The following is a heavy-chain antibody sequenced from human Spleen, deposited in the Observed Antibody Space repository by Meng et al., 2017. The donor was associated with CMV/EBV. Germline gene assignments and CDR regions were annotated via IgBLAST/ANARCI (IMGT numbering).Heavy chain of an antibody. D-gene: IGHD2-21*02. CDR3: AREETA. V-gene: IGHV1-2*02. CDR2: INVNSGGT. J-gene: IGHJ5*02. CDR1: GYTFTGFY. Sequence: ASVKVSCKASGYTFTGFYMHWVRQAPGQGLEWMGRINVNSGGTNYAQKFQGRVTMTRDASIRTDYMELSSLTSDDTAVYFCAREETAWGQGTLVTVSS.